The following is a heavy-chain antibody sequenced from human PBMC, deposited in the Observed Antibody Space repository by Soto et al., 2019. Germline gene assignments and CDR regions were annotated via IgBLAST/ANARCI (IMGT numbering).Heavy chain of an antibody. CDR2: IYFGGST. D-gene: IGHD2-15*01. Sequence: SETLSLTCNVSGGSISSSSYYWVWIRQPPGKGLEWIGSIYFGGSTHYNPSLKSRVTISVDTSKNQFSLKLSSVTAADTAVYYCVSGGGWHGPLGYWAQGTLVTVSA. J-gene: IGHJ4*02. V-gene: IGHV4-39*07. CDR3: VSGGGWHGPLGY. CDR1: GGSISSSSYY.